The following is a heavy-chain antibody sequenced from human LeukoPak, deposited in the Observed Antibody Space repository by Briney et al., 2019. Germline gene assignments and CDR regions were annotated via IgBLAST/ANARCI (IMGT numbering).Heavy chain of an antibody. CDR3: ARCIAVAGYAFDI. V-gene: IGHV4-59*01. D-gene: IGHD6-19*01. Sequence: SETLSLTCTVSGGSISSYCWSWIRQPPGKGLEWIGYIYYSGSTNYNPSLKSRVTISVDTSKNQFSLKLSSVTAADTAVYYCARCIAVAGYAFDIWGQGTMVTVSS. CDR2: IYYSGST. J-gene: IGHJ3*02. CDR1: GGSISSYC.